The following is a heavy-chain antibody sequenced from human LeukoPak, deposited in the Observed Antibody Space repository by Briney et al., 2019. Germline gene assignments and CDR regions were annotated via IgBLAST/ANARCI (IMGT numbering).Heavy chain of an antibody. CDR3: ARQVAARQRGYYFDY. J-gene: IGHJ4*02. D-gene: IGHD6-6*01. CDR1: GYSFTSYW. V-gene: IGHV5-51*01. Sequence: GESLKISCKGSGYSFTSYWIGWVRQMPGKGLEWMGIIYPGDSDTRYSPSFQGQVTISADKSISTAYLQWSSLKASDTAMYYCARQVAARQRGYYFDYWGQGTLVTVSS. CDR2: IYPGDSDT.